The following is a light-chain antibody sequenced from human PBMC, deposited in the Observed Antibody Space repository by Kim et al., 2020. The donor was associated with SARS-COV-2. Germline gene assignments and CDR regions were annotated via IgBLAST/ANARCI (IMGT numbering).Light chain of an antibody. CDR3: QSYDSSSEV. J-gene: IGLJ3*02. CDR2: END. Sequence: GKRVTRSCTGGRGALGSNYVEWCRQRPGSAPPTVIYENDQRPSGVPDRFSGSIDSSSNSASLTISGLKTEDEADYYCQSYDSSSEVFGGGTQLTVL. V-gene: IGLV6-57*02. CDR1: RGALGSNY.